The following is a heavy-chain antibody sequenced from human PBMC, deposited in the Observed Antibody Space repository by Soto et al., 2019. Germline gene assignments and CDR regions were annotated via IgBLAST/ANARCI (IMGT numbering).Heavy chain of an antibody. CDR1: GVSVRSGDCY. CDR3: AGHLAVAGTFNWFDP. Sequence: QVQLQESGPGLVKPSETLSLTCTVSGVSVRSGDCYWSWIRQRPGKVLEWIGNIYYSGTIDYRPSLNSRVTISIEASNNRVSLKLSSVTAADTAVYYCAGHLAVAGTFNWFDPWGQGNLFTVSS. V-gene: IGHV4-61*08. J-gene: IGHJ5*02. CDR2: IYYSGTI. D-gene: IGHD6-13*01.